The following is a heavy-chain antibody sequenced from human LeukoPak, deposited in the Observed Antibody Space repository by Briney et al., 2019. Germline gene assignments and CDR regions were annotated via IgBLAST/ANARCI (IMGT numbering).Heavy chain of an antibody. CDR2: ITGDSETT. CDR1: GYSFTNFG. CDR3: ARVVVAVFGVMVHSNYFDS. D-gene: IGHD3-3*01. Sequence: ASVKISCKTSGYSFTNFGTTWVRQAPGKGLEWMGWITGDSETTEYAQRFQGRISMTADTFTSTAYMELGSLTSDDTAVYYCARVVVAVFGVMVHSNYFDSWGQGTLITVSS. V-gene: IGHV1-18*01. J-gene: IGHJ4*02.